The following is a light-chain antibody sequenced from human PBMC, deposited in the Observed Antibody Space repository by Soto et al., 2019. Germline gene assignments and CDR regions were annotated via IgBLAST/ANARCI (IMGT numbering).Light chain of an antibody. J-gene: IGKJ1*01. V-gene: IGKV3-20*01. CDR3: QQYGSLSWT. Sequence: DIVLTQSPGTLSLSPGERPTLSCRASQSVSSNYLAWYQQKPGQAPRLLIHGASTRATGVPDRFSGSGSGTDFTLTISRLEPEDFAVYHCQQYGSLSWTFGQGTKVDIK. CDR2: GAS. CDR1: QSVSSNY.